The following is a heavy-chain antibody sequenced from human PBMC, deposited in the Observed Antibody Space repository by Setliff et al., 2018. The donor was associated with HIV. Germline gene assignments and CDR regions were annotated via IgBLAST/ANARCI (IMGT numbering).Heavy chain of an antibody. CDR1: GGSISSYY. J-gene: IGHJ4*02. D-gene: IGHD1-1*01. CDR2: IYYSGST. CDR3: ARDRNWNDGGFDY. Sequence: PSETLSLTCTVSGGSISSYYWGWIRQPPGKGLEWIGYIYYSGSTNYNPSLKSRVTISVDTSKNQFSLKLSSVTAADTAVYYCARDRNWNDGGFDYWGQGTLVTVSS. V-gene: IGHV4-59*01.